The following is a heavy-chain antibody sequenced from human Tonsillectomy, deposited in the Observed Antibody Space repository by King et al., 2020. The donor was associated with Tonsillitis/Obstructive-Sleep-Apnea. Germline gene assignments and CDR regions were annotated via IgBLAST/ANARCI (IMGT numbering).Heavy chain of an antibody. D-gene: IGHD3-22*01. CDR2: ISGSGDST. Sequence: VQLVESGGGLVQPGGSLRLSCAASGFTFSSYAMSWVRQAPGKGLEWVSAISGSGDSTYYADSVKGRFTISRDNSKNTLYLQMNSLRVEDTAVYYCAKDGQSTYYYDSSGHGWFDPWGQGTLVTVSS. CDR1: GFTFSSYA. CDR3: AKDGQSTYYYDSSGHGWFDP. J-gene: IGHJ5*02. V-gene: IGHV3-23*04.